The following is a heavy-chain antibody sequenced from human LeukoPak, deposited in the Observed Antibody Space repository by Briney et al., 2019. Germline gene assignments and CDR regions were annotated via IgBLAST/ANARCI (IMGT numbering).Heavy chain of an antibody. CDR2: IIPIFGTA. CDR1: GGTFNSYA. CDR3: ARDGTYSSSWYHGVSEYFQH. J-gene: IGHJ1*01. V-gene: IGHV1-69*13. D-gene: IGHD6-13*01. Sequence: SVKVSCKASGGTFNSYAISWVRQAPGQGLEWMGGIIPIFGTANYAQKFQGRVTITADESTSTAYMELSSLRSEDTAVYYCARDGTYSSSWYHGVSEYFQHWGQGTLVTVSS.